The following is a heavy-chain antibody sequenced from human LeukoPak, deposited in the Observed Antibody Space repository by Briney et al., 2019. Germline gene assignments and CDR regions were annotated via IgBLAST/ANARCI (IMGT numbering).Heavy chain of an antibody. V-gene: IGHV4-4*07. Sequence: SETLSLTCTVSGGSISSYYWSWIRQPAGKGLEWIGRIYTSGSTNYNPSLKSRVTISVDTSKNQFSLKLSSVTAADTAVYYCARGSYCSGGSCYSGYYFDYWGQGTLVTVSS. J-gene: IGHJ4*02. CDR3: ARGSYCSGGSCYSGYYFDY. CDR1: GGSISSYY. CDR2: IYTSGST. D-gene: IGHD2-15*01.